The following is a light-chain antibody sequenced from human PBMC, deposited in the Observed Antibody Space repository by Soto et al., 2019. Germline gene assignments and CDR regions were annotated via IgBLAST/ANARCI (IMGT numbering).Light chain of an antibody. CDR1: QSVSNN. V-gene: IGKV3-15*01. CDR3: QQYNNWPPLT. CDR2: DTS. J-gene: IGKJ4*01. Sequence: EIVMTQSPPTLSVSPGERATLSCRASQSVSNNLAWYQQKPGQAPRVLTYDTSTRATGIPARFSGSGSGTEFTLTISSLQSEDFAVYYCQQYNNWPPLTFGGGTKVEIK.